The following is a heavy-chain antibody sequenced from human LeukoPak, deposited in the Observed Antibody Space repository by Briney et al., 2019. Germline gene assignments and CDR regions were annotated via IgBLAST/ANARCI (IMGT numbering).Heavy chain of an antibody. D-gene: IGHD3-10*01. CDR2: IYPGDSDT. J-gene: IGHJ6*02. Sequence: GESLKISCKGSGYSFTSYWIGWVRQMPGKGLEWMGIIYPGDSDTRYSPSFQGQVTISADKSISTAYLQWSSLKASDTAMYYCSRRRGVTRIQQYYYYYGMDVWGQGTTVTVSS. CDR1: GYSFTSYW. CDR3: SRRRGVTRIQQYYYYYGMDV. V-gene: IGHV5-51*01.